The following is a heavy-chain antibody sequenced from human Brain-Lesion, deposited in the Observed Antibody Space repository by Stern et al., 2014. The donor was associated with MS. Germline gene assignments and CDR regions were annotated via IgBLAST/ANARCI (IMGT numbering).Heavy chain of an antibody. Sequence: VQLVESGAEVKKPGASVKVSCKASGYTFTGYYMHWVRQAPGQGLEWMGWINPKSGGTNYAQKFQGWVHMTRETSLNTAYMELSRLRSDDKAVYYCAAYYYDSTGYNDFRGQGTLVTVSS. D-gene: IGHD3-22*01. V-gene: IGHV1-2*04. J-gene: IGHJ4*02. CDR2: INPKSGGT. CDR1: GYTFTGYY. CDR3: AAYYYDSTGYNDF.